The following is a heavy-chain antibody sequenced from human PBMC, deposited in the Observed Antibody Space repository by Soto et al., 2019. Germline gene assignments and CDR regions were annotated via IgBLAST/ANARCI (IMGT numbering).Heavy chain of an antibody. CDR1: GYTFTSYY. D-gene: IGHD3-22*01. CDR3: AGGRRAYYYDTLNWFDP. V-gene: IGHV1-46*01. J-gene: IGHJ5*02. CDR2: INPSGGST. Sequence: GASVKVSCKASGYTFTSYYMHWVRQAPGQGLEWMGIINPSGGSTSYAQKFQGRVTMTRDTSTSTVYMELSSLRSEDTAVYYCAGGRRAYYYDTLNWFDPWGQGTLVTVSS.